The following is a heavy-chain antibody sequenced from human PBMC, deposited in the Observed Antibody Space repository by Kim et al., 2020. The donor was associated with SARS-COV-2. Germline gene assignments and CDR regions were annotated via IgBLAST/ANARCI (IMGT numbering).Heavy chain of an antibody. CDR3: AKDDSSGYYFDY. J-gene: IGHJ4*02. Sequence: YYADSVKGRFTISRDNAKNTLYLQMNSLRAEDTAVYHCAKDDSSGYYFDYWGQGTLVTVSS. D-gene: IGHD3-22*01. V-gene: IGHV3-23*01.